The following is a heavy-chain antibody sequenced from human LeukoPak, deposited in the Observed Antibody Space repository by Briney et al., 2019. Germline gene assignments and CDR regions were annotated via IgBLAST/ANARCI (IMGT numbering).Heavy chain of an antibody. D-gene: IGHD2-21*02. J-gene: IGHJ4*02. CDR1: GSTFSNYA. V-gene: IGHV3-30*04. CDR3: ARVVVPAIHGLDY. CDR2: ISYDGYNK. Sequence: GGSLRLSCAAPGSTFSNYAMHRVRQAPGKGLEWVAVISYDGYNKYYADSVKGRFTISRDNSKNTLYLQMNSLRAEDTAVYYCARVVVPAIHGLDYWGQGTLVTVSS.